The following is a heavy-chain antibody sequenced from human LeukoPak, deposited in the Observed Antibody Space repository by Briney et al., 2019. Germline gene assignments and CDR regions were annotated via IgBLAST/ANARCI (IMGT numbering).Heavy chain of an antibody. CDR3: AIPGGYDFWSGYSPFDY. CDR1: GFTFSSCG. Sequence: GGSLRLSCAASGFTFSSCGMHWVRQAPGKGLEWVAFIRSDGTNKYYADSLKGRFTISRDNSKNTLYLQMNSLRAEDTAVYYCAIPGGYDFWSGYSPFDYWGQGTLVTVSS. CDR2: IRSDGTNK. J-gene: IGHJ4*02. V-gene: IGHV3-30*02. D-gene: IGHD3-3*01.